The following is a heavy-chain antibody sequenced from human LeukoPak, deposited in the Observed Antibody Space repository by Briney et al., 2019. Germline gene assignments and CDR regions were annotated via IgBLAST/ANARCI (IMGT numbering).Heavy chain of an antibody. CDR1: GFTFSSYA. CDR3: AKDDEAWSGSYFRFDY. J-gene: IGHJ4*02. CDR2: ISGSGGST. V-gene: IGHV3-23*01. D-gene: IGHD1-26*01. Sequence: QSGGSLRLSCAASGFTFSSYAMSWVRQAPGKGLEWVSAISGSGGSTYYADSVKGRFTISRDNSKNTLYLQMNSLRAEDTAVYYCAKDDEAWSGSYFRFDYWGQGTLVTVSS.